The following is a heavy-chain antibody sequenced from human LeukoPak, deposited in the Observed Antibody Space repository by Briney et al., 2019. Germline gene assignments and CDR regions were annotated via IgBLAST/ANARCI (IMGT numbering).Heavy chain of an antibody. CDR3: AKDGPGGWYFDS. J-gene: IGHJ4*02. V-gene: IGHV3-7*03. D-gene: IGHD6-19*01. Sequence: GGSLRLSCAASGFTFTNFWMCWVRQAPGKGLEWVANIKQDGSEKHYVDSVNGRFTISRDNAKDSLYLQMNRLRAEDRAVYYCAKDGPGGWYFDSWGQGTPVTVSS. CDR1: GFTFTNFW. CDR2: IKQDGSEK.